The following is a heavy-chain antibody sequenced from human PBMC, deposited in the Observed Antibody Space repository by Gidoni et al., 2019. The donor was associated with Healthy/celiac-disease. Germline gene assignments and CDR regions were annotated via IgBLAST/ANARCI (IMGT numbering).Heavy chain of an antibody. V-gene: IGHV4-34*01. Sequence: QVQLQQWGAGLLKPSETMSLTCAVYGGSFSGYYWRWLRQPPGKGLEWIGEINHSGSTNYNPSLKSRVTISVDTSKNQFSLKLSSVTAADTAVYYCARVSICSGGSCYPNYYYYYYGMDVWGQGTTVTVSS. CDR1: GGSFSGYY. D-gene: IGHD2-15*01. J-gene: IGHJ6*02. CDR2: INHSGST. CDR3: ARVSICSGGSCYPNYYYYYYGMDV.